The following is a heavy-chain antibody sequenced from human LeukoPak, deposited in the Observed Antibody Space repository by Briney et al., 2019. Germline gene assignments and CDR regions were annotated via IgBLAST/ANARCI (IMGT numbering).Heavy chain of an antibody. CDR2: XXXXXSX. V-gene: IGHV4-59*01. D-gene: IGHD5-12*01. CDR3: ARGRGYDSDY. Sequence: SETLSLTCTVSGGSISSXXXXXXRQPXGXXXEWIGXXXXXXSXXXXXXXXXXXXXXXDTSKNQFSLKLSSVTAADTAVYYCARGRGYDSDYWGQGTLVTVSS. CDR1: GGSISSXX. J-gene: IGHJ4*02.